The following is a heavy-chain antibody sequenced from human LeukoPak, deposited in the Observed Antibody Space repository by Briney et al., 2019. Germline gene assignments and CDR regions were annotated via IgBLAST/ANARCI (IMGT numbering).Heavy chain of an antibody. CDR3: ARASRWGDLSLGY. Sequence: SETLSLTCTVSGGSISRGGLYCGWIRQHPGKGLEWVGYIRESGSTYYTPSLTPRVAISLGTSKTPFLLNLSSVTAAATAVYYCARASRWGDLSLGYWGQGTLVTVSS. V-gene: IGHV4-31*03. J-gene: IGHJ4*02. CDR2: IRESGST. D-gene: IGHD3-16*01. CDR1: GGSISRGGLY.